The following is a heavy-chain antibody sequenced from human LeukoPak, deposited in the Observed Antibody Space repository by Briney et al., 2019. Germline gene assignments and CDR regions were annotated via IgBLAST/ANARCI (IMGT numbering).Heavy chain of an antibody. J-gene: IGHJ4*02. Sequence: GGSLRLSCAASGFTFSSYSMNWVRQAPGKGLEWVSSISSSSSYIYYADSVKGRFTISRDNAKNSLYLQMNSLRAEDTAVYYCARDIGEEVGAIHFDYWGQGTLVTVSS. D-gene: IGHD1-26*01. V-gene: IGHV3-21*01. CDR1: GFTFSSYS. CDR2: ISSSSSYI. CDR3: ARDIGEEVGAIHFDY.